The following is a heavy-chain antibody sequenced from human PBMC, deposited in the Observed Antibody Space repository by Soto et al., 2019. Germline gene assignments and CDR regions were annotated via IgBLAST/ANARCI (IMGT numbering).Heavy chain of an antibody. CDR2: ISGSGGST. J-gene: IGHJ4*02. CDR3: AKVLIVDTDYFDY. Sequence: EVQLLESGGGLVQPGGSLRLSCAASGFTFSSYAMSWVRQAPGKGLEWVSAISGSGGSTYYADSVKGRFTISRDNSKNTLYLQMNSLRAEDTDVYYCAKVLIVDTDYFDYWGQGTLVTVSS. V-gene: IGHV3-23*01. D-gene: IGHD5-18*01. CDR1: GFTFSSYA.